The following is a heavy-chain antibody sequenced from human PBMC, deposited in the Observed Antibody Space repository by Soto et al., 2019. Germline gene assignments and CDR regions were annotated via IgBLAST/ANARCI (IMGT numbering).Heavy chain of an antibody. D-gene: IGHD2-15*01. Sequence: QVQLVESGGGVVQPGRSLRLSCAASGFTFSSYGMHWVRQAPGKGLEWVAVIWYDGSNKYYADSVKGRFTISRDNSKNTLYLQMNSLRAEDTAVYYCARDLGYCSGGSCLQYYFDYWGQGTLVTVSS. V-gene: IGHV3-33*01. CDR3: ARDLGYCSGGSCLQYYFDY. CDR1: GFTFSSYG. CDR2: IWYDGSNK. J-gene: IGHJ4*02.